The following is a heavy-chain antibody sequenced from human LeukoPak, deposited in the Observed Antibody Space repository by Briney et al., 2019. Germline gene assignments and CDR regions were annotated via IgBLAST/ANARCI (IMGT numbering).Heavy chain of an antibody. Sequence: GGSLRLTCAASGFTFSDYYMDWVRQAPGKGLEWVGRTRNRANGYTTEYAASVEGRFTVSRDNSKNSLLLQMNGLKPEDTAVYFCARAFCYSGGTCYSDYNDYWGQGALVTVSS. V-gene: IGHV3-72*01. J-gene: IGHJ4*02. CDR2: TRNRANGYTT. CDR3: ARAFCYSGGTCYSDYNDY. CDR1: GFTFSDYY. D-gene: IGHD2-15*01.